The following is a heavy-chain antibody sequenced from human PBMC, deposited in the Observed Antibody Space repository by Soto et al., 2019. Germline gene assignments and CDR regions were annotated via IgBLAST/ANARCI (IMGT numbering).Heavy chain of an antibody. CDR2: IWYDGSNK. J-gene: IGHJ3*02. D-gene: IGHD3-22*01. CDR3: ARDVTMIVVVIEKNYAFDI. CDR1: GFTFSSYG. V-gene: IGHV3-33*01. Sequence: QVQLVESGGGVVQPGRSLRLSCAASGFTFSSYGMHWVRQAPGKGLEWVAVIWYDGSNKYYADSVKGRFTISRDNSKNTLYLPMNSLRAEDTAVYYCARDVTMIVVVIEKNYAFDIWGQGTMVTVSS.